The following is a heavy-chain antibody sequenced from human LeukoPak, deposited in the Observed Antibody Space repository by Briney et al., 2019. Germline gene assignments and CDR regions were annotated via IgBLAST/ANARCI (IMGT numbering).Heavy chain of an antibody. D-gene: IGHD3-22*01. CDR1: GGSITPHY. J-gene: IGHJ4*02. V-gene: IGHV4-59*11. CDR3: ARAGDSSGLLDY. Sequence: PSETLSLTCTLSGGSITPHYWSWIRQPPGKGLEWIGYIYDSGSTNYNPSLKSRVIISIDTSKNQFSLSLNSVTAADTAVYYCARAGDSSGLLDYWGQGTLVTVSS. CDR2: IYDSGST.